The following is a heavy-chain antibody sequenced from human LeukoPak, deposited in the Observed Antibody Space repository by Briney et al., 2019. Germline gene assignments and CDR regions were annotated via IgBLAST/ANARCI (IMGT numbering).Heavy chain of an antibody. CDR2: ISGSGGST. D-gene: IGHD1-26*01. CDR3: ARDSSQLPDY. V-gene: IGHV3-23*01. J-gene: IGHJ4*02. Sequence: GGSLRLSCAAFGFTFSNFGMNWVRQAPGKGLEWVSAISGSGGSTFSADSVKGRFTISRDNSKNTLYLQMNSLRAEDTAVYYCARDSSQLPDYWGQGTLVTVSS. CDR1: GFTFSNFG.